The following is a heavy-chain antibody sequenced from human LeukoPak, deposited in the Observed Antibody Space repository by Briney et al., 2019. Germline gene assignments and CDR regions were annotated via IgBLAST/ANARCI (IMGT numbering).Heavy chain of an antibody. V-gene: IGHV4-4*07. J-gene: IGHJ5*02. CDR1: GGSMSGYY. CDR2: IHSSGAT. D-gene: IGHD1-26*01. Sequence: SETLSLTCTVSGGSMSGYYWTWIRLPAGKGLEWIGRIHSSGATNSDPSLRSRVTMSIDTSKNHFSLNLKSVTAADTAVYYCARGGRYYDLFDPGGLGTLVTVS. CDR3: ARGGRYYDLFDP.